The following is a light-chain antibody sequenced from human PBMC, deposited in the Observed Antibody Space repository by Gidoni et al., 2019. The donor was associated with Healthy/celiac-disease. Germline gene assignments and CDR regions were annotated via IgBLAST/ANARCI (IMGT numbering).Light chain of an antibody. CDR2: EVS. CDR1: SSDVGGYNY. V-gene: IGLV2-14*01. J-gene: IGLJ1*01. Sequence: QSALTQPASVSGSPGQSITISCTGTSSDVGGYNYVSWYQQHPGQAPKLMIYEVSNRPSGASNRFSGSKSGNTASLTISGLQAEDEADYYCSSYTSSSTRVFGTGTKVTVL. CDR3: SSYTSSSTRV.